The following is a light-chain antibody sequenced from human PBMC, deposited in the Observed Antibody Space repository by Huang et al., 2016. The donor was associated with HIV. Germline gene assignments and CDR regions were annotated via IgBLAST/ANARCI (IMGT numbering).Light chain of an antibody. CDR3: QHYGNSPL. V-gene: IGKV3-20*01. J-gene: IGKJ3*01. CDR2: GAS. CDR1: QSITTY. Sequence: EIVLTQSPGTLSLSPGERATLSCRASQSITTYLAWYQQRPGQAPRLLIYGASARAIGIPDRLSGSGSGTDFTLTISRLEPEDFAVYYCQHYGNSPLFGPGTKVDLK.